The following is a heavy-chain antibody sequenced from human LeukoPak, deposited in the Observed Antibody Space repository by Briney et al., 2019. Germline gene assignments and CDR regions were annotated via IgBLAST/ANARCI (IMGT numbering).Heavy chain of an antibody. D-gene: IGHD4-23*01. CDR3: ARATVVTSPVDY. V-gene: IGHV4-31*03. Sequence: PSETLSLTCTVSGGSISSDNHYWSWMRQLPGRGLEWVGFIYYTGSTYYNPSLKSRVTISVDVSKNQFSLKLSSVTAADTAVYYCARATVVTSPVDYWGQGTLVTVSS. CDR1: GGSISSDNHY. CDR2: IYYTGST. J-gene: IGHJ4*02.